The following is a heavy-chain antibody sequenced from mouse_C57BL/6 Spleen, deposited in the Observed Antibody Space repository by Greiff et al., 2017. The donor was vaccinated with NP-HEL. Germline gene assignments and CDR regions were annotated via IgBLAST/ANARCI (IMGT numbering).Heavy chain of an antibody. Sequence: QVHVKQSGPELVKPGASVKISCKASGYAFSSSWMNWVKQRPGKGLEWIGRIYPGDGDTNYNGKFKGKATLTADKSSSTAYMQLSSLTSEDSAVYFGAREGHSYSLYAMDYWGQGTSVTVSS. J-gene: IGHJ4*01. CDR3: AREGHSYSLYAMDY. D-gene: IGHD2-12*01. CDR1: GYAFSSSW. CDR2: IYPGDGDT. V-gene: IGHV1-82*01.